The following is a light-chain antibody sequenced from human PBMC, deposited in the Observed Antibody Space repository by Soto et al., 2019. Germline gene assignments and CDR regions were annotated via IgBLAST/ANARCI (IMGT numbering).Light chain of an antibody. CDR3: SSYAGSNKEV. V-gene: IGLV2-8*01. Sequence: QSVLTQPASVSGSPGQSITISCTGTSSDVGGYNYVSWYQQHPGKAPKLLIYEFSKRPSGVPDRYSGSKSGNTASLTVSGLQAEDEADYYCSSYAGSNKEVFGTGTKVTV. CDR1: SSDVGGYNY. J-gene: IGLJ1*01. CDR2: EFS.